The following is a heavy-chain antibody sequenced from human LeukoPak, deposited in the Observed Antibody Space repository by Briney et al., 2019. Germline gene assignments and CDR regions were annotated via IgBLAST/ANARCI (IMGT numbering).Heavy chain of an antibody. CDR1: GFTFSSYA. CDR2: ISGSGGST. CDR3: AKDFRIAVAGTSYYFDY. J-gene: IGHJ4*02. Sequence: PGGSLRLSCAASGFTFSSYAMSWVRQAPGKGLEWVSAISGSGGSTYYADSVKGRFTISRDNSKNTLYLQMNSLRAEDTAVYYCAKDFRIAVAGTSYYFDYWGQGTLVTVSS. V-gene: IGHV3-23*01. D-gene: IGHD6-19*01.